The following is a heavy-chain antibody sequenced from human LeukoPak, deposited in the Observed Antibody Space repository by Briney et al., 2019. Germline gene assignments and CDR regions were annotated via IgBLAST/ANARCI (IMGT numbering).Heavy chain of an antibody. D-gene: IGHD3-16*02. CDR1: GESFSGYY. CDR2: IFTSGST. V-gene: IGHV4-59*10. Sequence: SETLSLTCAVYGESFSGYYWSWIRQPAGKGLECIGRIFTSGSTNYNPSLKSRVTISVDTSKNQFSLKLASLTAADTAVYYCARGGRDYDYVWGSYRYKSYFAYWGQGTLVTVSS. CDR3: ARGGRDYDYVWGSYRYKSYFAY. J-gene: IGHJ4*02.